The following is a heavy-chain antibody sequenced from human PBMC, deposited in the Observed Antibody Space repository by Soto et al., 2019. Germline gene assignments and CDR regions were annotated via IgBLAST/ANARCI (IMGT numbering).Heavy chain of an antibody. CDR2: IYYSGRT. V-gene: IGHV4-39*01. D-gene: IGHD4-17*01. CDR1: DGSISSSPYY. J-gene: IGHJ4*02. CDR3: ARHDYGGFGL. Sequence: PSETLSLTCTVSDGSISSSPYYWGWFRQPPGKGLEWIGSIYYSGRTYYNPSLKSRVTISVDTSKNQFSLKLSSVTAADTAVYYCARHDYGGFGLWGQGTLVTVSS.